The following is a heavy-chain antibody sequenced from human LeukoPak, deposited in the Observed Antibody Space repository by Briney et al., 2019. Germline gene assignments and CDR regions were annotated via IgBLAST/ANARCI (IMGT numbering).Heavy chain of an antibody. V-gene: IGHV3-33*06. CDR2: IWYDGSNK. D-gene: IGHD3-22*01. CDR1: GFTFSSYG. Sequence: GGSLRLSCAASGFTFSSYGMHWVRQAPGKGLEWVAVIWYDGSNKYYADSVKGRFTISRDNSKNTLYLQMNSLRAEDTAVYYCAKDDSSGYQQDWGQGTLVTVSS. CDR3: AKDDSSGYQQD. J-gene: IGHJ4*02.